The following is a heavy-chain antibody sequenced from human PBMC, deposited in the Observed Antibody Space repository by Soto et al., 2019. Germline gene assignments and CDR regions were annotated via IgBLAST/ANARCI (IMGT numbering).Heavy chain of an antibody. V-gene: IGHV3-74*01. Sequence: TGGSLRLSCAASGFTFSNYWMHWVRQAPGKGLVWVSRINGDGSTTSYAAPVKSRFTISRDNAKNTLYLQMNSLRAEDTAVYYCASGGGIAVAALDYWGQGTLVTVSS. CDR1: GFTFSNYW. CDR2: INGDGSTT. J-gene: IGHJ4*02. D-gene: IGHD6-19*01. CDR3: ASGGGIAVAALDY.